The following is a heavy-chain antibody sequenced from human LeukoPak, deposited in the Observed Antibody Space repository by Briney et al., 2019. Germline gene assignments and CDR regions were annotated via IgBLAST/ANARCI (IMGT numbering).Heavy chain of an antibody. V-gene: IGHV4-39*01. CDR3: ARQPPRRRLVDY. D-gene: IGHD1-1*01. J-gene: IGHJ4*02. CDR1: GGSISSSSYY. Sequence: TETLSLTCTVSGGSISSSSYYWGWIRQPPGKGLEWIGSIYYSGSTYYNPSLKSRVTISVDTSKNQFSLKLSSVTAADTAVYYCARQPPRRRLVDYWGQGTLVTVSS. CDR2: IYYSGST.